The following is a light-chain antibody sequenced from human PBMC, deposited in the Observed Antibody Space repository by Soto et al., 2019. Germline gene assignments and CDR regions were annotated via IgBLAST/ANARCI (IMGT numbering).Light chain of an antibody. CDR3: QQYGSSGT. Sequence: DIQMTHFPSTLSASVVDTVTITCRASRSDSTWLAWYQQIPGGAPKLLIYKASILESGVPSRFSGSGSGTEFTLTITSLQPEDFATYCQQYGSSGTFGQGTKVDNK. J-gene: IGKJ1*01. CDR1: RSDSTW. V-gene: IGKV1-5*03. CDR2: KAS.